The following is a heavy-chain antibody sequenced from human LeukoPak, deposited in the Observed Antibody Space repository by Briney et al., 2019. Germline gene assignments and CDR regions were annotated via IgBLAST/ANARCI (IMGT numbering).Heavy chain of an antibody. CDR2: ITYDGSNK. CDR3: AKDSTAMGLTTDFDY. J-gene: IGHJ4*02. V-gene: IGHV3-30*04. Sequence: GGSLRLSCAASGFTFSSYAMHWVRQAPGKGLEWVAVITYDGSNKNYADSVKGRFTISRDNSKNTLYVQMNSLRGEDTAVYYCAKDSTAMGLTTDFDYWGQGTLVTVSS. CDR1: GFTFSSYA. D-gene: IGHD1-14*01.